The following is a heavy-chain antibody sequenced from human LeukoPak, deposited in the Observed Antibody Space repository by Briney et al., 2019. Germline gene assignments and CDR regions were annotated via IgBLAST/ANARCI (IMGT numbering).Heavy chain of an antibody. CDR3: ATNRDCSSTSCYPNFDY. V-gene: IGHV3-74*01. CDR2: INSDGSRT. CDR1: KFSFSSYW. Sequence: GGSLRLSCAASKFSFSSYWMHWVRQAPGKGLVWVSRINSDGSRTNYADSVKGRFTISRDNSKNTLYLQMNSLRAEDTAVYYCATNRDCSSTSCYPNFDYWGQGTLVTVSS. J-gene: IGHJ4*02. D-gene: IGHD2-2*01.